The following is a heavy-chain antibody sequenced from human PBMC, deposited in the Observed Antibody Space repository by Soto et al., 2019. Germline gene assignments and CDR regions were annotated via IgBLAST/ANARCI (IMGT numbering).Heavy chain of an antibody. CDR3: ARGDYGTGGYPFPYFDY. Sequence: HEHLVQSGAEVKRPGASLKVSCKASGYSFTGYYIHWVRQAPGQGLEWMGWINPDSGATNYAQNFQGRVTLTSDTSNITASMDLTSLTSDDTAVYYCARGDYGTGGYPFPYFDYWGQGTLVIVSS. D-gene: IGHD2-8*02. J-gene: IGHJ4*02. CDR2: INPDSGAT. V-gene: IGHV1-2*02. CDR1: GYSFTGYY.